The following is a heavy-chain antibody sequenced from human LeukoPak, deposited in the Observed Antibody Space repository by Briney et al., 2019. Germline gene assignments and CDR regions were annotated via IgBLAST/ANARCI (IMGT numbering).Heavy chain of an antibody. CDR2: ISSSSSYT. Sequence: GGSLRLSCAASGFTFSDYYMSWIRQAPGKGLGWVSYISSSSSYTNYADSVKGRFTISRDNAKNSLYLQMNSLRAEDTAVYYCARPRGGAYAGAFDIWGQGTMVTVSS. D-gene: IGHD1-26*01. V-gene: IGHV3-11*06. J-gene: IGHJ3*02. CDR1: GFTFSDYY. CDR3: ARPRGGAYAGAFDI.